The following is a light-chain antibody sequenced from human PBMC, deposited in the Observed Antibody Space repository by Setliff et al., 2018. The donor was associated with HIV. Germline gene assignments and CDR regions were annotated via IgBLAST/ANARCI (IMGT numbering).Light chain of an antibody. Sequence: QSVLTQPASVSGSPGRSITISCTGSSSEVGGYNYVSWYQQHPGKAPKLMIYAVSNRPSGVSNRFSGSKSGNTASLTISGLQAEDEADYYCSSYTSSTPLYVFGTGTKVTV. J-gene: IGLJ1*01. CDR2: AVS. CDR3: SSYTSSTPLYV. V-gene: IGLV2-14*03. CDR1: SSEVGGYNY.